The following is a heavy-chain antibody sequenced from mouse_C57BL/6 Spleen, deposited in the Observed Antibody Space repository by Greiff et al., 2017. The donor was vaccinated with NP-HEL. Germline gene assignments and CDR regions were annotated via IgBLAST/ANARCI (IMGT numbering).Heavy chain of an antibody. J-gene: IGHJ4*01. Sequence: EVQRVESEGGLVQPGSSMKLSCTASGFTFSDYHMAWVRQVPEKGLEWVANINYDGSSTYYLDSLKSRFIISRDNAKNILYLQMSSLKSEDTATYYCARDRVRDSYYAMDYWGQGTSVTVSS. D-gene: IGHD2-2*01. V-gene: IGHV5-16*01. CDR1: GFTFSDYH. CDR3: ARDRVRDSYYAMDY. CDR2: INYDGSST.